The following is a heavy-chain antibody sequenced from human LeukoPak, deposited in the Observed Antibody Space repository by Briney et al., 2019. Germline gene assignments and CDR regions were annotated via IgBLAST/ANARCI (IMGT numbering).Heavy chain of an antibody. V-gene: IGHV4-59*01. CDR3: ARGDSSGWYYFFDY. J-gene: IGHJ4*02. CDR2: VSYSGST. Sequence: SETLSLTCTASGGSISSYYWSWIRQPPGKGLEWIGYVSYSGSTNDNPSLRSRLTISVDTSKKQFSLKLSSVTAADTAVYYCARGDSSGWYYFFDYWGQGTLVTVSS. D-gene: IGHD6-19*01. CDR1: GGSISSYY.